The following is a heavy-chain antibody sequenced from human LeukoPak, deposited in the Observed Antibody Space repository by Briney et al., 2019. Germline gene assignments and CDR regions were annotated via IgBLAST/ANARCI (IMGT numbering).Heavy chain of an antibody. V-gene: IGHV3-30*03. J-gene: IGHJ5*02. Sequence: GRSLRLSCAASGFTFSSYGMHWVRQAPGKGLEWVAVISYDGSNKYYADSVKGRFTISRDNSKNTLYLQMNSLRAEDTAVYYCARVSVSRYYYGSGPLTWFDPWGQGTLVTVSS. CDR2: ISYDGSNK. D-gene: IGHD3-10*01. CDR3: ARVSVSRYYYGSGPLTWFDP. CDR1: GFTFSSYG.